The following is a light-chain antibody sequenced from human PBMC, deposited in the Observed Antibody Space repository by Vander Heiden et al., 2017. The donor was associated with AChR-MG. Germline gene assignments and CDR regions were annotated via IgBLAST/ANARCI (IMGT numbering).Light chain of an antibody. CDR1: SSDVGGYNY. CDR3: SSYTNTGTWV. CDR2: DVS. V-gene: IGLV2-14*01. Sequence: QSALTQPASVSGSPGQSITISCTGTSSDVGGYNYVSWYQQHPGKAPKLMIYDVSKRPSGVSDRFSGSKSGSTASLTISGLQAEDEADYHCSSYTNTGTWVFGGGTKLTGL. J-gene: IGLJ3*02.